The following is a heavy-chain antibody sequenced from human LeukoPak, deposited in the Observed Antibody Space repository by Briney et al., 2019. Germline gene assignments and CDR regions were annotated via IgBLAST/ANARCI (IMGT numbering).Heavy chain of an antibody. CDR1: GFTFSRYA. J-gene: IGHJ6*02. CDR2: ISGSGGST. V-gene: IGHV3-23*01. D-gene: IGHD2-2*01. Sequence: PGGSLRLSCAASGFTFSRYAMSWVRQAPGKGLEWVSAISGSGGSTYYADSVKGRFTISRDNSKSTLYLQMNSLRAEDTAVYYCANHYCSSTSCYSYYYYGMDVWGQGTTVTVSS. CDR3: ANHYCSSTSCYSYYYYGMDV.